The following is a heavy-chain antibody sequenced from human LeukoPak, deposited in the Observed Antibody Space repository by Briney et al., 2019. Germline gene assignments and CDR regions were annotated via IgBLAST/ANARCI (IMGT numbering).Heavy chain of an antibody. CDR3: ARGNLDIVLMVYAPRGGNWFDP. CDR2: INPSGGST. V-gene: IGHV1-46*01. J-gene: IGHJ5*02. Sequence: ASVKVSCKASGYTFTSYYMHWVRQAPGQGLEWMGIINPSGGSTSYAQKFQGRVTMTRDMSTSTVYMELSSLRSEDTAVYYCARGNLDIVLMVYAPRGGNWFDPWGQGTLVTVSS. D-gene: IGHD2-8*01. CDR1: GYTFTSYY.